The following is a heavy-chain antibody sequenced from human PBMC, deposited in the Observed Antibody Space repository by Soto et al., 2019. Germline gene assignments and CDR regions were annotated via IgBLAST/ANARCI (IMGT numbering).Heavy chain of an antibody. J-gene: IGHJ5*02. V-gene: IGHV3-23*01. CDR3: AKLRTSRHTTGGFDP. CDR1: GFTFRSYA. D-gene: IGHD2-2*01. CDR2: ISGSGGST. Sequence: RLSCAASGFTFRSYAMSWVRQAPGKGLEWVSAISGSGGSTYYADSVKGRFTISRDNSKNTLYLQMNSLRAEDTAVYYCAKLRTSRHTTGGFDPWGQGTLVTVSS.